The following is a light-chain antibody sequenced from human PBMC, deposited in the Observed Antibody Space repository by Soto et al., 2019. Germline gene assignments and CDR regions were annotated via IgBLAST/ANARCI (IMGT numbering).Light chain of an antibody. CDR1: QRVSNN. J-gene: IGKJ5*01. CDR3: QQRSNCPPIT. Sequence: EIVLTNSAATLSVSPGERATLSCRASQRVSNNLAWYQQKPGQAPRLLIYGASNRATGIPARFSGSGSGTDFTLTISSLEPEDFAVYYCQQRSNCPPITFGQGTRLEIK. CDR2: GAS. V-gene: IGKV3-11*01.